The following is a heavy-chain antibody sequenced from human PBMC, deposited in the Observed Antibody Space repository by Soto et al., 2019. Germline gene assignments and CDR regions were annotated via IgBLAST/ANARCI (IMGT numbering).Heavy chain of an antibody. Sequence: QVQLQESGPGLVKPSETLSLTCTVSGGSITSYYWSWIRQPPGKGLEWIGYVFHSGSTSYNPSRKSRVTISVDTSKNQFSLKLSSVTAADTAVYYCARLAGSNSWYYFDYWGQGTLVTVSS. V-gene: IGHV4-59*08. D-gene: IGHD6-13*01. CDR3: ARLAGSNSWYYFDY. CDR2: VFHSGST. J-gene: IGHJ4*02. CDR1: GGSITSYY.